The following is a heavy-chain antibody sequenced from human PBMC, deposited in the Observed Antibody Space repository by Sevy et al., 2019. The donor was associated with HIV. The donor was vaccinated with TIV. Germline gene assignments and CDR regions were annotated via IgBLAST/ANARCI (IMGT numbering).Heavy chain of an antibody. CDR2: IHSGGKI. V-gene: IGHV3-53*01. CDR3: AREDIVLGEDNYYGIDV. CDR1: GFSVSSNY. J-gene: IGHJ6*02. D-gene: IGHD2-15*01. Sequence: GGSLRLSCAASGFSVSSNYMSWVRQAPGKGPEWVSVIHSGGKISYADSVKGRFTISRDNSKNTLYLQMNILRAEDTAVYYCAREDIVLGEDNYYGIDVWGQRTTVTVSS.